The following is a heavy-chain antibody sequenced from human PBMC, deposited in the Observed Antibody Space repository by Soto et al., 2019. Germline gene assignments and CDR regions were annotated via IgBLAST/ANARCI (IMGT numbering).Heavy chain of an antibody. D-gene: IGHD3-16*01. CDR1: SGSFSGYY. J-gene: IGHJ4*02. CDR3: ARHGGYYFDY. V-gene: IGHV4-34*01. CDR2: IYQGLSI. Sequence: SETLSLTCTVYSGSFSGYYCTWIRQPPGKGLEWIGEIYQGLSIVYNPSLESRATISGDSSKNQFSLELTSVTTADTGVYYCARHGGYYFDYWGQGALVTVSS.